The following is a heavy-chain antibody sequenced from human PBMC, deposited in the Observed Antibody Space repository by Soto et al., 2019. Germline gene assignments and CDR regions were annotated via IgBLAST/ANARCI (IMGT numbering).Heavy chain of an antibody. CDR1: GYTFISYG. CDR3: AGCGYKCLGGMDV. D-gene: IGHD5-12*01. CDR2: ISAYNGNT. Sequence: QVQLVQSGAEVKKPGASVKVSCKASGYTFISYGISWVRQAPGQGLEWRGWISAYNGNTNYAQKLQGRVTRTTDTAMSKAYMELRSLRSDDTAVYYCAGCGYKCLGGMDVWGQGTTVTVSS. J-gene: IGHJ6*02. V-gene: IGHV1-18*01.